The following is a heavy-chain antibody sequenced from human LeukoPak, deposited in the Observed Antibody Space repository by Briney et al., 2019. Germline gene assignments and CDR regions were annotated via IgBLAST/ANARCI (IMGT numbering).Heavy chain of an antibody. D-gene: IGHD3-3*01. CDR2: ISSRSSSM. Sequence: PGGSLRLSCAAPGFTFSTYDMNWVRQAPGKGLEWISSISSRSSSMYYADSVKGRFTISRDNAKNSLYLQMNSLRAEDTAVYWCARDYIAYDPLDYWGQGTLVTVSS. J-gene: IGHJ4*02. CDR3: ARDYIAYDPLDY. V-gene: IGHV3-21*01. CDR1: GFTFSTYD.